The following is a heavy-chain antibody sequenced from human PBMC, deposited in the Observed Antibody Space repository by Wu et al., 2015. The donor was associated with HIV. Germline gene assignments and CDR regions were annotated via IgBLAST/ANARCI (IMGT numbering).Heavy chain of an antibody. CDR3: AVEMATIPLSPPAAYNWFDP. Sequence: QVQLVQSGAEVKKPGSSVKVSCKASGGTFSSYAISWVRQAPGQGLEWMGGIIPIFGTANYAQKFQGRVTITADESTSTAYMELSSLRSEDTAVYYCAVEMATIPLSPPAAYNWFDPWGQGTLVTVSS. D-gene: IGHD5-24*01. V-gene: IGHV1-69*12. J-gene: IGHJ5*02. CDR2: IIPIFGTA. CDR1: GGTFSSYA.